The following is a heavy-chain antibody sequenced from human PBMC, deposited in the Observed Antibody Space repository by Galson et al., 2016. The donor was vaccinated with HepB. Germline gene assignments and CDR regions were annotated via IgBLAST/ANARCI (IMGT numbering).Heavy chain of an antibody. CDR3: ARDLYCYSCGWDYYYYNMDV. CDR1: GYTFTSYY. CDR2: INPSGGST. D-gene: IGHD2-15*01. J-gene: IGHJ6*03. Sequence: SVKVSCKASGYTFTSYYMHWVRQAPGQGLEWMGIINPSGGSTSYAQKFQGRVTMTRDTSTSTVYMELSSLRSEDTAIYYCARDLYCYSCGWDYYYYNMDVWGKGTTGTVSS. V-gene: IGHV1-46*01.